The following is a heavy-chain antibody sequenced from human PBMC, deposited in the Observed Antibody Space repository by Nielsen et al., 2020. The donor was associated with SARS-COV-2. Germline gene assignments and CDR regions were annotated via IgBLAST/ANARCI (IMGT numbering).Heavy chain of an antibody. V-gene: IGHV3-7*03. CDR3: ARIWYGVQWYFDF. CDR2: IKQDGSER. D-gene: IGHD3-10*01. CDR1: GFRFSDYW. J-gene: IGHJ2*01. Sequence: GESLKISCAASGFRFSDYWMTWVRQGPGKGLEWVAHIKQDGSERHYVDSVRGRFTISRDNAQKSVDLHMNSLRVEDTAVYYCARIWYGVQWYFDFWGRGTLVTVSS.